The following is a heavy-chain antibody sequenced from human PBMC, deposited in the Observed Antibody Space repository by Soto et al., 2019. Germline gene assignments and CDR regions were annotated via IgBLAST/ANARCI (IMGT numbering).Heavy chain of an antibody. J-gene: IGHJ4*02. Sequence: ASVKVSCKASGYTITGYYMHWVRQAPGQGLEWMGWINPNSGGTNYAQKFQGRVTMTRDTSISTAYMELSRLRSDDTAVYYCARDHHYYDTNPPRFDYWGQGTLVTVSS. D-gene: IGHD3-22*01. V-gene: IGHV1-2*02. CDR2: INPNSGGT. CDR3: ARDHHYYDTNPPRFDY. CDR1: GYTITGYY.